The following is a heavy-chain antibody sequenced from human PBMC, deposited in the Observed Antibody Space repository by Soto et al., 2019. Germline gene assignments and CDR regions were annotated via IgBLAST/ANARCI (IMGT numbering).Heavy chain of an antibody. V-gene: IGHV3-30-3*01. Sequence: GGSLRLSCAASGFTFSSYAMHWVRQAPGKGLEWVAVISYDGSNKYYADSVKGRFTISRDNSKNTLYPQMNSLRAEDTAVYYCARGYYAARSLYYFDYWGQGTLVTVSS. CDR2: ISYDGSNK. CDR1: GFTFSSYA. CDR3: ARGYYAARSLYYFDY. D-gene: IGHD3-10*01. J-gene: IGHJ4*02.